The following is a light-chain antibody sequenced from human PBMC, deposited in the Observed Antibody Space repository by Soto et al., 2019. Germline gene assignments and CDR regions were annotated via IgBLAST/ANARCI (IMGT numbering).Light chain of an antibody. Sequence: FTHSQGTLSLSPGVRAALSCSASQSVSNNYLAGYQQKPGQAPRLLIYGASNRATGIPDRFSGSGSGTEFILTISGLEPEDSGIYHCHQHGGSPETFGQGTKVDI. CDR3: HQHGGSPET. V-gene: IGKV3-20*01. J-gene: IGKJ1*01. CDR1: QSVSNNY. CDR2: GAS.